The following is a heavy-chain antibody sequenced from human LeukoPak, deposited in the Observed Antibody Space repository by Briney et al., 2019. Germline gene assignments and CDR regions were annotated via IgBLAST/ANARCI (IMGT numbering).Heavy chain of an antibody. D-gene: IGHD6-6*01. CDR1: GFTFSSYA. J-gene: IGHJ5*02. Sequence: PGGSLRLSCAASGFTFSSYAMSWVRQAPGKRLEWVSAISGSGGSTYYADSVKGRFTISRDNSKNTLYLQMNSLRAEDTAVYYCAKVLIAAHQIWFDPWGQGTLVSVSS. CDR2: ISGSGGST. V-gene: IGHV3-23*01. CDR3: AKVLIAAHQIWFDP.